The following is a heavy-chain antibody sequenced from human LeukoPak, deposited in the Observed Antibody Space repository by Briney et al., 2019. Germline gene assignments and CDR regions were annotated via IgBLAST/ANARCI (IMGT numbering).Heavy chain of an antibody. CDR2: IDARSGIT. V-gene: IGHV3-48*01. D-gene: IGHD2-2*01. J-gene: IGHJ6*02. Sequence: GGSLRLSCAASGFTFTIFGLNWVRQAPGKGPEWVSYIDARSGITYYADSVQGRFTISRDDARESVFLQMNSLRAEDTAVYYCARDRAIVVVPAAMPDYYYYYGMDVWGQGTTVTVSS. CDR3: ARDRAIVVVPAAMPDYYYYYGMDV. CDR1: GFTFTIFG.